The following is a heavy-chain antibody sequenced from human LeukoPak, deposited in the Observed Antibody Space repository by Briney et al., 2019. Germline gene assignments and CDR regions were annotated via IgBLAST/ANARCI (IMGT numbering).Heavy chain of an antibody. J-gene: IGHJ4*02. CDR2: MNSDGSST. CDR1: GFTFSSNW. CDR3: VRGSKYSSGWYVDY. D-gene: IGHD6-25*01. Sequence: GGSLRLSCAASGFTFSSNWMHWVRQAPGQGPVWVSCMNSDGSSTTHADSVKGRFTISRDNAKNTLYLQMNSLRVEDTAVYYCVRGSKYSSGWYVDYWGQGTLVTVSS. V-gene: IGHV3-74*01.